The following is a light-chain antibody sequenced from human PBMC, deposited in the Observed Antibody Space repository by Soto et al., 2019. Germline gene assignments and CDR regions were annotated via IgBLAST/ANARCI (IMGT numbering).Light chain of an antibody. J-gene: IGLJ3*02. Sequence: QSMLTQPPSVSGTPGQRVTISCTGSSSNIGAGYGVHWYQQLPGTAPKLLIYGNSNRPSGVPDRFSGSKSGTSASLAITGLQAEDEADYYCQSYDSSLSGWVFGGGTQLTV. V-gene: IGLV1-40*01. CDR3: QSYDSSLSGWV. CDR2: GNS. CDR1: SSNIGAGYG.